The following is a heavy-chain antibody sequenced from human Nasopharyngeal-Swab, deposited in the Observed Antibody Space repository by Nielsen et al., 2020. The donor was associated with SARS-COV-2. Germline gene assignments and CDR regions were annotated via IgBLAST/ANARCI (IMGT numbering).Heavy chain of an antibody. CDR3: AKDWDIDYVWGSYRYHPLLDY. J-gene: IGHJ4*02. Sequence: VRQAPGKGLEWVSAISGSGGSTYYADSVKGRFTISRDNSKNTLYLQMNSLRAEDTAVYYCAKDWDIDYVWGSYRYHPLLDYWGQGTLVTV. CDR2: ISGSGGST. D-gene: IGHD3-16*02. V-gene: IGHV3-23*01.